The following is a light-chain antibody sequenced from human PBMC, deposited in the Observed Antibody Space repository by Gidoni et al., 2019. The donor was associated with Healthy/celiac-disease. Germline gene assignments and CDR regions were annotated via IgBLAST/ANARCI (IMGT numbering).Light chain of an antibody. J-gene: IGKJ2*01. Sequence: IVLTPSPGTLSLSPGESATLSCRASQSVSSSYLAWYQQKPGQAPRLLIYGASSRATGIPDRFSGSGSGTDFTLTISRLEPEDFAVYYCQQYGSSPTFGQGTKLEIK. CDR2: GAS. CDR3: QQYGSSPT. V-gene: IGKV3-20*01. CDR1: QSVSSSY.